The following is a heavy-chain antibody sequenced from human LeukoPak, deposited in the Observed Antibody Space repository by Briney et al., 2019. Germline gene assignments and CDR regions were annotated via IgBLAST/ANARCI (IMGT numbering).Heavy chain of an antibody. V-gene: IGHV1-3*01. CDR1: GHTFTSYA. CDR3: ARGTSGSGSYGYYGMDV. CDR2: INAGNGNT. Sequence: GASVKVSCKASGHTFTSYAMHWVRQAPGQRLEWMGWINAGNGNTKYSQKFQGRVTITRDTSASTAYMELSSLRSEDTAVYYCARGTSGSGSYGYYGMDVWGKGTTVTVSS. D-gene: IGHD3-10*01. J-gene: IGHJ6*04.